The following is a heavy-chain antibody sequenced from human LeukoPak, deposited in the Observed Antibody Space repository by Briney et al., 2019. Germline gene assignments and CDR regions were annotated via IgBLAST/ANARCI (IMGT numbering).Heavy chain of an antibody. Sequence: SETLSLTCTVSGGSFSFGSYYWTWIRQPAGKGLEWLGRIYTSGRTYYNPSLRSRVTIPMATSITQFSLRLNSVTAADTAVYYCARARVIPASFDDWGQGTLVTVSS. CDR2: IYTSGRT. J-gene: IGHJ4*02. CDR1: GGSFSFGSYY. V-gene: IGHV4-61*02. D-gene: IGHD3-16*02. CDR3: ARARVIPASFDD.